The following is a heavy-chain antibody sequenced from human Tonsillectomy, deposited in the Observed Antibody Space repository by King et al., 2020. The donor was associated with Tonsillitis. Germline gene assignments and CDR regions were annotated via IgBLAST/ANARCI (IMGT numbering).Heavy chain of an antibody. Sequence: QLVQSGAEVRKPGASVKVSCKASGYPFSTYHIHWVRQAPGQGLEWMGIINPSGDNTYYAQKFQDRFTMTSDTSTSTFYIDLSSLSSEDTAIYYCARDRDGYILPFDYWGQGTLVTVSS. CDR1: GYPFSTYH. CDR2: INPSGDNT. V-gene: IGHV1-46*01. CDR3: ARDRDGYILPFDY. D-gene: IGHD5-24*01. J-gene: IGHJ4*02.